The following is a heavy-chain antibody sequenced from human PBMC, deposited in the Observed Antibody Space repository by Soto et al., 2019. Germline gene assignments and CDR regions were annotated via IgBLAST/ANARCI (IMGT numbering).Heavy chain of an antibody. D-gene: IGHD5-18*01. CDR1: GYTFTNYG. Sequence: ASVKVSCKASGYTFTNYGINWVRQAPGQGLEWMGWISGYNGKTNFAQKLQGRVTMTEDTSTDTAYMELSSLRSEDTAVYYCATLRGYSYRAWFDPWGQGTLVTVSS. CDR2: ISGYNGKT. J-gene: IGHJ5*02. CDR3: ATLRGYSYRAWFDP. V-gene: IGHV1-18*01.